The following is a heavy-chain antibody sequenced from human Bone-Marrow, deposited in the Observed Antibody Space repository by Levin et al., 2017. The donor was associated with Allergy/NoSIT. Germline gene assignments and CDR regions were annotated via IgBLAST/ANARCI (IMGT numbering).Heavy chain of an antibody. CDR1: GGSISSNEYY. CDR2: ISYSGTT. J-gene: IGHJ4*02. V-gene: IGHV4-39*01. Sequence: NPSETLSLTCIVSGGSISSNEYYWGWIRQPPGKGLEWIGSISYSGTTYYSPSLKSRVTISVDTSKNQFSLKLSSVTAADTAVYYCSRGGDYVWGSYRYKGDFWGQGTLVSVSS. CDR3: SRGGDYVWGSYRYKGDF. D-gene: IGHD3-16*02.